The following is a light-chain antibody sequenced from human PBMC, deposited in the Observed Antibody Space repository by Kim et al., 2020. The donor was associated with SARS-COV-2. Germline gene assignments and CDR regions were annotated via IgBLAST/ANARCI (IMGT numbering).Light chain of an antibody. CDR3: GTWDSSLSAVV. J-gene: IGLJ2*01. V-gene: IGLV1-51*01. CDR2: DNN. Sequence: GQKGTISCPGSSSNLVNNDVSWYQQLPGTAPKLLIYDNNKRPSGIPDRFAGYKSGTSATLGITGLQTGDEADYYCGTWDSSLSAVVFGGGTQLTVL. CDR1: SSNLVNND.